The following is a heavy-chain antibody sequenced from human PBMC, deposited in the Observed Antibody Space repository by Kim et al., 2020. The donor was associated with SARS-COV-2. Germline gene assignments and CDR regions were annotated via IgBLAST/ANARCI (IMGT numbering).Heavy chain of an antibody. CDR1: GFTFRNYC. J-gene: IGHJ3*01. CDR2: INRDGSQK. Sequence: GGSLRLSCAASGFTFRNYCMNWVRQVPGKGLEWVSNINRDGSQKNYVDSVKGRFTISRDNSKNTLYLQMNSLKVEDTAVYYCVKNNCPYAGSSYYDAFD. CDR3: VKNNCPYAGSSYYDAFD. D-gene: IGHD2-2*01. V-gene: IGHV3-7*02.